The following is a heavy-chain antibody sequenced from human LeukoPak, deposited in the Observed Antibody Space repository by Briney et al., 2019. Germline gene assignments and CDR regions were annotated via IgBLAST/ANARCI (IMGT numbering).Heavy chain of an antibody. V-gene: IGHV4-4*07. CDR2: IYASGST. CDR1: GDSISSYY. J-gene: IGHJ4*02. CDR3: ARLPRFVAAAGIGDYENDY. D-gene: IGHD6-13*01. Sequence: SETLSLTCTVSGDSISSYYWSWIRQPAGKVLEWIGRIYASGSTNYNPSLKSRVTMSVDTSKNLFSLKLTSVTAADTAVYYCARLPRFVAAAGIGDYENDYWGQGTLVTVSS.